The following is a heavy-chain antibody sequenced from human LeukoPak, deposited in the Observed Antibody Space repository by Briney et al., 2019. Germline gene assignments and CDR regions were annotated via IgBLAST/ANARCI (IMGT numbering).Heavy chain of an antibody. D-gene: IGHD1-1*01. V-gene: IGHV4-34*01. CDR3: ARGPTISETGYFDY. CDR2: INHRGDT. J-gene: IGHJ4*03. Sequence: SETLSLTCAVYGGSFSTYYWSWIRQSPGRGLEWIAEINHRGDTNYNPSVKSRVTISVDTSKNQFSLKITSLTAADTAVYYCARGPTISETGYFDYWGQGTLVTVSS. CDR1: GGSFSTYY.